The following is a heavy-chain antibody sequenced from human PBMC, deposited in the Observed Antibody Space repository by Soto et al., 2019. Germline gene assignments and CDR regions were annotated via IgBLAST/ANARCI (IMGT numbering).Heavy chain of an antibody. V-gene: IGHV1-8*01. J-gene: IGHJ4*02. D-gene: IGHD2-2*01. Sequence: QVQLVQSGAEVRKPGASVKVSCKASGYTFTSYDIGWVRQATGQGLEWMGWMNPNSANTGYAQKFQGRVTMTRDTSRSTAYMELNSLTSEDTAVYYCVRAIRNQLLSDYWGQGTLVTVSS. CDR3: VRAIRNQLLSDY. CDR2: MNPNSANT. CDR1: GYTFTSYD.